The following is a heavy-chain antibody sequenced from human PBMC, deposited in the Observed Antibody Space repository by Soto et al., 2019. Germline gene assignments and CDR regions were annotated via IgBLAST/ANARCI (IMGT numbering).Heavy chain of an antibody. V-gene: IGHV3-33*01. Sequence: PWGSLRLSCAASGFTFSSYGMHCVRQAPCKGLEWVAFIWYDVINKYYADSVKGRFTISRDNSKNTLYLQMNSLRAEDTAVYYCARNAVGYYYDPLGWFDPWGQGTLVTVSS. CDR1: GFTFSSYG. D-gene: IGHD3-22*01. J-gene: IGHJ5*02. CDR2: IWYDVINK. CDR3: ARNAVGYYYDPLGWFDP.